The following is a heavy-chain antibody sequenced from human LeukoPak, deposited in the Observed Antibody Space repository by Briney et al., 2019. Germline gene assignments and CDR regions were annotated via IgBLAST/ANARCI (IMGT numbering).Heavy chain of an antibody. V-gene: IGHV3-23*01. D-gene: IGHD3-3*01. CDR3: AKGLFLEWLLIDF. Sequence: AGGSLRLSCEASAFTFKNYAMNWVRQAPGKGLEWVSSISGSGGNIYYADSVKGRFTISRDNSKNTLYLQMNSLRAEDTAVYHCAKGLFLEWLLIDFWGQGTLVSVSS. CDR2: ISGSGGNI. J-gene: IGHJ4*02. CDR1: AFTFKNYA.